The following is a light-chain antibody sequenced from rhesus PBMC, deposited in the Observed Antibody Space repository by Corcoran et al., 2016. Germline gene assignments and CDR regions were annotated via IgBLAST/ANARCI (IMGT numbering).Light chain of an antibody. CDR1: QSVSSN. J-gene: IGKJ4*01. CDR3: QQFNNWPLT. CDR2: GTS. V-gene: IGKV3-42*01. Sequence: EIVMTQSPATLSLSPGERATLSCRASQSVSSNLAWYQQKPGQAPSLLIYGTSHRATGIPDRVSGRGSWTDFTLTISSLEPEDVAVYYCQQFNNWPLTFGGGTKVEIK.